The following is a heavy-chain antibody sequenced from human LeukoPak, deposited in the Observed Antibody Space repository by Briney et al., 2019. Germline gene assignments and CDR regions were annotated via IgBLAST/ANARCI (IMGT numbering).Heavy chain of an antibody. V-gene: IGHV3-7*04. J-gene: IGHJ4*02. CDR1: GFTFSSYW. D-gene: IGHD2-15*01. CDR2: IKQDGSEK. CDR3: ARAWDIVVVVAATTYFDY. Sequence: GGSLRLSCAASGFTFSSYWMSWVRQAPGKGLEWVANIKQDGSEKYYMDSVRGRFTISRDNAKNSLYLQMNSLRAEDTAVYYCARAWDIVVVVAATTYFDYWGQGTLVTVSS.